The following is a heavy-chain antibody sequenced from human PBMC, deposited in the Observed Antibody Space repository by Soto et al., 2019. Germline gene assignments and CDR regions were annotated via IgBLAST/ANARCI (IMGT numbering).Heavy chain of an antibody. CDR2: MNPNSGNT. CDR1: GYTFTSYD. J-gene: IGHJ5*02. D-gene: IGHD2-15*01. Sequence: ASVKVSCKASGYTFTSYDINWVRQATGQGLEWMGWMNPNSGNTGYAQKFQGRVTMTRNTSISTAYMELSSLRSEDTAVYYCAKVVAATLTGWFDPWGQGTLVTVSS. V-gene: IGHV1-8*01. CDR3: AKVVAATLTGWFDP.